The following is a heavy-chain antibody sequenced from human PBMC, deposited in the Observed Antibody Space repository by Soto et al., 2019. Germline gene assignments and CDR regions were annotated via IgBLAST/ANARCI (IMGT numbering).Heavy chain of an antibody. CDR3: ARFRTPYCYDSSPVDY. V-gene: IGHV1-18*01. Sequence: ASVKVSCKASGYTFTSYGISWVRQAPGQGLEWMGWISAYNGNTNYAQKLQGRVTMTTDTSTSTAYMELRSLRSDDTAVYYCARFRTPYCYDSSPVDYWGQGTLVTVSS. CDR2: ISAYNGNT. J-gene: IGHJ4*02. CDR1: GYTFTSYG. D-gene: IGHD3-22*01.